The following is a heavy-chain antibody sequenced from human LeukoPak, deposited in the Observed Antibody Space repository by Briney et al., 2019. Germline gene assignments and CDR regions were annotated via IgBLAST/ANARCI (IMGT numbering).Heavy chain of an antibody. V-gene: IGHV4-34*01. CDR2: INHSGST. J-gene: IGHJ4*02. Sequence: SETLSLTCAVYGGSFSGYYWSWIRQPPGKGLEWIGEINHSGSTNYNPSLKSQVTISVDTSKNQFSLKLSSVTAADTAVYYCASGGIRYFDWFRSDYFDYWGQGTLVTVSS. CDR1: GGSFSGYY. CDR3: ASGGIRYFDWFRSDYFDY. D-gene: IGHD3-9*01.